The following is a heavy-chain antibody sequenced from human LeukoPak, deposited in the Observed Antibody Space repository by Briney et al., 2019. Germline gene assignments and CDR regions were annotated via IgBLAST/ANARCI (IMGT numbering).Heavy chain of an antibody. V-gene: IGHV3-30*02. J-gene: IGHJ2*01. CDR2: IRYDGSNK. CDR1: GFIFSSYG. Sequence: GGSLRLSFAASGFIFSSYGMHWVHQAPGKGLEWVAFIRYDGSNKYYADSVKGRFTISRDNSKNTLHLQMNSLRAEDTAVYYCAKDLYSSGWYSPWYFDLWGRGTLVTVSS. CDR3: AKDLYSSGWYSPWYFDL. D-gene: IGHD6-19*01.